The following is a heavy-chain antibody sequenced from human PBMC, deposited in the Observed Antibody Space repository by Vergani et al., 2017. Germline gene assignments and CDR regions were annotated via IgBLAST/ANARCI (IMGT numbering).Heavy chain of an antibody. CDR3: ARVSVAGMSRWFDP. CDR1: GGSLRSGDYY. CDR2: ISHSGSA. Sequence: QVQLQESGPRLVKPSQTLSLTCTVSGGSLRSGDYYWTYVRQSPGRGLEWIGHISHSGSAFYNPSLKSRVSMSVDTSKYQFSLNLRSVTDADTAVYYCARVSVAGMSRWFDPWGKGIPVTVSS. D-gene: IGHD6-19*01. V-gene: IGHV4-30-4*08. J-gene: IGHJ5*02.